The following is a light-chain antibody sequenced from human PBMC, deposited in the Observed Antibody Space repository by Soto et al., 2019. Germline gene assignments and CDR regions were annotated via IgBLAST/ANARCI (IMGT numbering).Light chain of an antibody. J-gene: IGKJ4*01. CDR3: QQYHSYSIT. CDR2: KAS. CDR1: QSISSW. V-gene: IGKV1-5*03. Sequence: DIQMTQSPSTLSASVGDRVTITCRASQSISSWLAWYQQKPGKAPKFLIYKASNLEVGVPSRFSGSGSGTEFTLTISSLQPDDSATYYCQQYHSYSITFGGGTKVDIK.